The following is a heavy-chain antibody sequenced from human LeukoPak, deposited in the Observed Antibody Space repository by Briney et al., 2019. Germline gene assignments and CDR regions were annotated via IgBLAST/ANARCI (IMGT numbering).Heavy chain of an antibody. V-gene: IGHV4-39*07. J-gene: IGHJ6*03. Sequence: SETLSLTCTVSGGSISGSSYYWGWIRQPPGKGLEWIGSIYYSGSTYYNPSLKSRVTISVDRSKNQFSLKLSSVAAADTAVYYCARAPAQTHYYYYYMDVWGKGTTVTVSS. CDR2: IYYSGST. CDR1: GGSISGSSYY. CDR3: ARAPAQTHYYYYYMDV.